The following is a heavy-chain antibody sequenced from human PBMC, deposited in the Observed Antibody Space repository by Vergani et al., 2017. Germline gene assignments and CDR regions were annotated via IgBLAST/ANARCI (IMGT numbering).Heavy chain of an antibody. D-gene: IGHD3-22*01. CDR3: ASLPADGLVHVGG. CDR1: GFTFSSYE. V-gene: IGHV3-48*03. CDR2: ISSSGSTI. Sequence: EVQLVESGGGLVQPGGSLRLSCAASGFTFSSYEMNWVRQAPGKGLEWVSYISSSGSTIYYADSVKGRFTISRDNAKNSRYLQMNSLRAEDTAVYYCASLPADGLVHVGGGGQGTLVTVSS. J-gene: IGHJ4*02.